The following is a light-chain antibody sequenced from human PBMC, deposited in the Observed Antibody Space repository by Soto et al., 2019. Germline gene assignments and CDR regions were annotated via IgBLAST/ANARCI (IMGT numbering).Light chain of an antibody. J-gene: IGKJ4*01. CDR1: QSISSW. Sequence: DIQMTESPSTLSASGGDRVTITCRASQSISSWLAWYQQKPGKAPRLLIYKASDLESGVPSRFSGSGSGTDFTLTISSLQPDDFATYYCQQYESYSPLTFGGGTKVDI. CDR3: QQYESYSPLT. V-gene: IGKV1-5*03. CDR2: KAS.